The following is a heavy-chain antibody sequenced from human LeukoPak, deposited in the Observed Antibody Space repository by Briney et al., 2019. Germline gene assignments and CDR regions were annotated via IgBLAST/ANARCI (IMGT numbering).Heavy chain of an antibody. V-gene: IGHV3-23*01. CDR1: GFTFSSYA. D-gene: IGHD6-19*01. J-gene: IGHJ4*02. Sequence: GGSLRLSCAAPGFTFSSYAMSWVRQAPGKGLEWVSAISGSGGSTYYADSVKGRFTISRDNSKNTLYLQMNSLRAEDTAVYYCAKGSSGWYREFDYWGQGTLVTVSS. CDR3: AKGSSGWYREFDY. CDR2: ISGSGGST.